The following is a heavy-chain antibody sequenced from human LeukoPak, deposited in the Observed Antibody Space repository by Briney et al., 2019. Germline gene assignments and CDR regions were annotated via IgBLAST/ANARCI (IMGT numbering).Heavy chain of an antibody. CDR2: IYYSGST. CDR1: GGSISSYY. D-gene: IGHD5-12*01. V-gene: IGHV4-59*01. CDR3: ARARTGYSGYDFDY. Sequence: PSETLSLTCTVSGGSISSYYWSWIRQPPGKGLEWIGYIYYSGSTNYNPSLKSRVTISVDTSKNQFSLKLSSVTAADTAVYYCARARTGYSGYDFDYWGQGTLVTVSS. J-gene: IGHJ4*02.